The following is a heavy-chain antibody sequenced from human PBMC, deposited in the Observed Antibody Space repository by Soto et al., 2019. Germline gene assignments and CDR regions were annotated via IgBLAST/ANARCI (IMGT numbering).Heavy chain of an antibody. CDR1: GFTFSSYA. Sequence: GGSLRLSCAASGFTFSSYAMRWVRQAPGKGLEWVAVISYDGSNKYYADSVKGRFTISRDNSKNTLYLQMNSLRAEDTAVYYCARVEYYDYVWGSYRRKYYFDYWGQGTLVTVSS. V-gene: IGHV3-30-3*01. J-gene: IGHJ4*02. D-gene: IGHD3-16*02. CDR3: ARVEYYDYVWGSYRRKYYFDY. CDR2: ISYDGSNK.